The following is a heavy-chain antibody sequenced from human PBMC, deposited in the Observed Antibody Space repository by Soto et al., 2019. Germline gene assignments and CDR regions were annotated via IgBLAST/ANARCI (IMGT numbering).Heavy chain of an antibody. CDR2: ISASGGST. D-gene: IGHD5-12*01. J-gene: IGHJ4*02. V-gene: IGHV3-23*01. CDR1: GFTFSSYS. CDR3: AKQRGSNGYDYFDY. Sequence: GGSLRLSCAASGFTFSSYSMNWVRQAPGKGLGWVSGISASGGSTYYADSVKGRFTISRDNSKNTLYLQMNSLRAEDTAVYYCAKQRGSNGYDYFDYWGQGALVTVSS.